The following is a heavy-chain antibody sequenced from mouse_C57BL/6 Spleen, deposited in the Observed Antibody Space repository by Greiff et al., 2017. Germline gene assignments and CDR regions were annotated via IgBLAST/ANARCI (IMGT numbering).Heavy chain of an antibody. J-gene: IGHJ1*03. CDR1: GFTFSDAW. CDR2: IRNKANNHAT. V-gene: IGHV6-6*01. CDR3: TRTVLRYSRVFDV. Sequence: EVKLLESGGGLVQPGGSMKLSCAASGFTFSDAWMDWVRQSPEKGLEWVAEIRNKANNHATYYAESVKGRFTISRDDSKSSVYLQMNSLIAEDTGIYYCTRTVLRYSRVFDVWGTGTTVTVSS. D-gene: IGHD1-1*01.